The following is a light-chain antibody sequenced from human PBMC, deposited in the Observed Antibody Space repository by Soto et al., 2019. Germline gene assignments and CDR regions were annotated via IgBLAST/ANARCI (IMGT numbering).Light chain of an antibody. V-gene: IGLV1-44*01. CDR1: NSIIGSNT. CDR2: NDS. J-gene: IGLJ2*01. CDR3: AAWDDSLTAVV. Sequence: QSALPQPPSASGTPGQSVTISCSGSNSIIGSNTVNWYQQIPGTAPKLLIYNDSQRPSGVPARFSGSKSGASASLAISGLQSEDEADYYCAAWDDSLTAVVFGGGTQLTVL.